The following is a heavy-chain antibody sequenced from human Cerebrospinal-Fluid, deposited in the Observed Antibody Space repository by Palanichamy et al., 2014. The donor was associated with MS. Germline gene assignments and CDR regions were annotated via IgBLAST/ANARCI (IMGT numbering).Heavy chain of an antibody. CDR1: GGSISGGSYY. V-gene: IGHV4-39*01. Sequence: QLQLQESGPGLVKPSETLSLTCTVSGGSISGGSYYWVWIRQPPGKGLEWIGSLYSSGSTYYNPSLKSRVTISVDTSKNQFSLNLNSVTAADTAVYYCARSDFSNTVDYWGQGTLVTVSS. CDR2: LYSSGST. D-gene: IGHD4-11*01. CDR3: ARSDFSNTVDY. J-gene: IGHJ4*02.